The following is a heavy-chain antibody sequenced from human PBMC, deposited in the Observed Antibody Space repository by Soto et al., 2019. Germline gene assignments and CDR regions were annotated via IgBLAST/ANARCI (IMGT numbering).Heavy chain of an antibody. D-gene: IGHD6-25*01. J-gene: IGHJ5*02. CDR3: ARTNATFIAADWFDT. CDR2: ISSSTNYI. Sequence: PGGSLRLSCAGSEFSFSDYSMSWLRQPPGKGLEWVSSISSSTNYIYYADSVKGRFTISRDNAQNSLFLQMDTLRAEDTAVYYRARTNATFIAADWFDTWGQGTLATVSS. CDR1: EFSFSDYS. V-gene: IGHV3-21*01.